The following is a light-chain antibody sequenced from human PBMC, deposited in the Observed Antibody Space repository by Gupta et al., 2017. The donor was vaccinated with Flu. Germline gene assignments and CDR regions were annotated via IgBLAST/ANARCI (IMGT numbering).Light chain of an antibody. J-gene: IGKJ1*01. Sequence: ISSFLNWYQHKPGKAPDLLIYAAANLQSGVPSRFTGRGSGTDFTLTISSLHPQDFATYYCQHSYNTPPWTFGQGTKVEIK. V-gene: IGKV1-39*01. CDR2: AAA. CDR3: QHSYNTPPWT. CDR1: ISSF.